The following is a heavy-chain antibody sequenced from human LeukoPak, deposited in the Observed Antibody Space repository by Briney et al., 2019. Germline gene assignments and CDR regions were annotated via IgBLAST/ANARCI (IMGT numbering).Heavy chain of an antibody. CDR2: ITYSGSI. V-gene: IGHV4-34*01. CDR3: ARDLMT. CDR1: GGSFSGKC. J-gene: IGHJ4*02. Sequence: SETLSLTCAVYGGSFSGKCWTWIRQPPGKGLEWVGEITYSGSIYYEPSLKSRVTISVDTSKNQFSLKLNSVTAADTAMYYCARDLMTWGKGTLVAVSS.